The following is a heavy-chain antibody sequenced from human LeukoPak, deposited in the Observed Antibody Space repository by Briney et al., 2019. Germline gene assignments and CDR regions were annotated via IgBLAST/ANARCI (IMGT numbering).Heavy chain of an antibody. CDR2: INPNSGGT. CDR1: GYTFTCYY. CDR3: ARDGYGDYLEYFDS. J-gene: IGHJ4*02. D-gene: IGHD4-17*01. Sequence: ASVNVSCKASGYTFTCYYMHWVRQAPGQGLEWMGWINPNSGGTNYAQKFQGGVTMTRDTSISTAHLELSRLRSDDTAVYYCARDGYGDYLEYFDSWGQGTLVTVSS. V-gene: IGHV1-2*02.